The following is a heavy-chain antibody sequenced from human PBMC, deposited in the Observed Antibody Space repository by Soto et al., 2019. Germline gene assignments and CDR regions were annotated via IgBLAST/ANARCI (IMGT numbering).Heavy chain of an antibody. CDR2: IFYSGST. V-gene: IGHV4-59*01. D-gene: IGHD6-19*01. Sequence: SETLSLTCTVSGGSISGYYWSWIRQPPGKGLEWIGYIFYSGSTNYNPSLRSRVTISVDTSKNQFSLRLSSVTTADTAMYYCARVGSSGWSPDYWGQGTLVTVSS. CDR1: GGSISGYY. J-gene: IGHJ4*02. CDR3: ARVGSSGWSPDY.